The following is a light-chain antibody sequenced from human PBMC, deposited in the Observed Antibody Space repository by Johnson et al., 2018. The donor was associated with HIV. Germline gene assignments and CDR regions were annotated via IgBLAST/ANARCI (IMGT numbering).Light chain of an antibody. CDR1: SSNIGNNY. CDR2: ENN. V-gene: IGLV1-51*02. CDR3: GTWGSSLSAGGV. Sequence: QSVLTQPPSVSAAPGQKVTISCSGSSSNIGNNYVSWYQQVPGTAPKLLIYENNKRPSGIPDRFSGSKSGTSATLGITGLQTGDEADYYCGTWGSSLSAGGVFGTGTKVTVL. J-gene: IGLJ1*01.